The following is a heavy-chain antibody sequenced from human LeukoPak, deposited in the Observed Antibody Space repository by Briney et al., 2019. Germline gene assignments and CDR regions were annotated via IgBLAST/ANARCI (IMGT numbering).Heavy chain of an antibody. CDR1: GFTFSDHY. J-gene: IGHJ4*02. CDR2: ISTSSSYI. D-gene: IGHD4-17*01. V-gene: IGHV3-11*06. Sequence: GGSLRLSCAASGFTFSDHYMRWIRQAPGKGLEWVSYISTSSSYIYYADSVKGRFTISREKTKSTLFLQMNSLRAEDTAVYYCARDWAYADSPPFHWGQGTLVTVSS. CDR3: ARDWAYADSPPFH.